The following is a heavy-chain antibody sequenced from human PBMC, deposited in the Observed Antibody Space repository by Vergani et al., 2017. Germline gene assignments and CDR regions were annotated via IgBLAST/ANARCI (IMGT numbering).Heavy chain of an antibody. D-gene: IGHD3-16*01. CDR1: GSTVSGNY. V-gene: IGHV3-30*02. J-gene: IGHJ4*02. CDR2: IQFDGSNQ. CDR3: AKHFRGWGIDY. Sequence: LQLVESGGGLVQPGGSLRLSCAASGSTVSGNYMTWVRQGPGKGLEFVAFIQFDGSNQYYADSVKGRFTLSRDFSKNTLYLQMNSLRTDDTATYYCAKHFRGWGIDYWGQGTQVIVSS.